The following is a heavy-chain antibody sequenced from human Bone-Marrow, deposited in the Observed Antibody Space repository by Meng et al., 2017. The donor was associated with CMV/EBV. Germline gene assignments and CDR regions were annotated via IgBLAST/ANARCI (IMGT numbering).Heavy chain of an antibody. J-gene: IGHJ5*02. Sequence: SVKVSCKASGGTFSSYAISWVRQAPGQGLEWMGGIIPILGIANYAQKFQGRVTLTRSTSISTAYMELSSLRSEDTAVYYCARGSMAVPYNWFDPWGQGTLVTVSS. D-gene: IGHD1-26*01. CDR1: GGTFSSYA. CDR2: IIPILGIA. CDR3: ARGSMAVPYNWFDP. V-gene: IGHV1-69*10.